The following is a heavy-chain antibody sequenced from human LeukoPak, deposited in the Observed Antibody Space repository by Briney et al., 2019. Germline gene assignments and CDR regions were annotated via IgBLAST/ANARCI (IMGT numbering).Heavy chain of an antibody. Sequence: ASVKVSCKASGYTFTNHPMHWVRQAPGQGLEWMGWINPNSGDTNYVQKFQGRVTMTRDPSISTAYMELSGLRADDTAVYYCARERYTPYGNFDYWGQGTQVTVSS. D-gene: IGHD2-15*01. V-gene: IGHV1-2*02. CDR2: INPNSGDT. J-gene: IGHJ4*02. CDR1: GYTFTNHP. CDR3: ARERYTPYGNFDY.